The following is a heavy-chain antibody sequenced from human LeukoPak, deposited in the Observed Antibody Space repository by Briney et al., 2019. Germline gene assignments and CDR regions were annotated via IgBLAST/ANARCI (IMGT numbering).Heavy chain of an antibody. CDR1: GFTFSSYW. CDR2: IKQDGSEK. J-gene: IGHJ4*02. V-gene: IGHV3-7*01. CDR3: ARDRDYDSSGYYSFDY. Sequence: GGSLRLSCAASGFTFSSYWMSWVRQAPGKGLEWVANIKQDGSEKYYVDSVKGRFTISRDNAKNSLYLQMNSLRAEDTAVYYCARDRDYDSSGYYSFDYWGQGTLVTVSS. D-gene: IGHD3-22*01.